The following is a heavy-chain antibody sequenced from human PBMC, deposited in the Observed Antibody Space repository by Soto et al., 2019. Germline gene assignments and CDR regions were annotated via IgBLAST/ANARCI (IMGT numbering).Heavy chain of an antibody. Sequence: GASVKVSCKASGYTFTSYGISWVRQAPGQGLEWMGWISAYNGNTNYAQKLQGRVTMTTDTSTSTAYMELSSLRSEDTALYYCARGRGLYNSGRSQLDSWGQGTLVTVS. CDR1: GYTFTSYG. CDR2: ISAYNGNT. D-gene: IGHD1-1*01. J-gene: IGHJ4*02. V-gene: IGHV1-18*04. CDR3: ARGRGLYNSGRSQLDS.